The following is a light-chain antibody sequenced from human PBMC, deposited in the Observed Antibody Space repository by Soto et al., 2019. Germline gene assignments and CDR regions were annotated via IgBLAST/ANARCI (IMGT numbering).Light chain of an antibody. CDR2: DAS. Sequence: EIVLTQSPGTPSLSPGERATLSYKASQSVSSYLAWYQHKPGQAPRLLIYDASDRATGLPARFSGSGSGTDFTLTISRLEPEDFAVYYCQQYGSSPRTFGQGTKVDIK. CDR3: QQYGSSPRT. V-gene: IGKV3-20*01. J-gene: IGKJ1*01. CDR1: QSVSSY.